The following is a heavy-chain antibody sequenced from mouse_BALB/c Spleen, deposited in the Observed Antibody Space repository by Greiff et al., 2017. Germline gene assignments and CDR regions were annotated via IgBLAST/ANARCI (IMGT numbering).Heavy chain of an antibody. J-gene: IGHJ4*01. V-gene: IGHV5-6-4*01. CDR1: GFTFSSYT. Sequence: EVQLQESGGGLVKPGGSLKLSCAASGFTFSSYTMSWVRQTPEKRLEWVATISSGGSYTYYPDSVKGRFTISRDNAKNTLYLQMSSLKSEDTAMYYCTRGHYGSSYSAMDYWGQGTSVTVSS. CDR3: TRGHYGSSYSAMDY. D-gene: IGHD1-1*01. CDR2: ISSGGSYT.